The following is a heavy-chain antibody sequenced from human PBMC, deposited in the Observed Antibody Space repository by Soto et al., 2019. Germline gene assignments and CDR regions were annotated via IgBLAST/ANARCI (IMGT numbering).Heavy chain of an antibody. CDR1: GFTFNDYS. V-gene: IGHV3-21*01. D-gene: IGHD3-10*01. J-gene: IGHJ6*02. Sequence: GGSLRLSCEASGFTFNDYSIDWVRQAPEKGLEWVSSISSSGTYIYYADSVKGRFAISRDNANNVMYLQMDTLRAEDTAVYYCVRAGHVFDVHYYGMDLWGQGTTVTVSS. CDR2: ISSSGTYI. CDR3: VRAGHVFDVHYYGMDL.